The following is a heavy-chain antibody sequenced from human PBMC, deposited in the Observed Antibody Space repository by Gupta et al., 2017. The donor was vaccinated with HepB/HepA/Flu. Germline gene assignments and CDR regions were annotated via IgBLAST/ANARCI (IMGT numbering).Heavy chain of an antibody. Sequence: EVQLVESGGGLVQPGGSLRLSCAASGFNFSRYWMHWFRHAPGKGLVWVSRINSDGSNTTYADSVKGRFTISRDNAKNTLYLQMSSLRAEDTAVYYCATDRQFDPWGQGTLVTVSS. V-gene: IGHV3-74*01. CDR1: GFNFSRYW. CDR2: INSDGSNT. CDR3: ATDRQFDP. J-gene: IGHJ5*02.